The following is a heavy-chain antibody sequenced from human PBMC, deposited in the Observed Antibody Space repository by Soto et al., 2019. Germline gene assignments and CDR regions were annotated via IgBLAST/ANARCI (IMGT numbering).Heavy chain of an antibody. V-gene: IGHV1-69*06. J-gene: IGHJ5*02. CDR2: IIPIFGTA. Sequence: ASVKVSCKASGGTFSSYAISWVRQAPGQGLEWMGGIIPIFGTANYAQKFQGRVTITADKSTNTAYMELSSLRSEDTAVYYCARGNIVVVPAAMRGNWFDPWGQGTQVTVSS. CDR1: GGTFSSYA. CDR3: ARGNIVVVPAAMRGNWFDP. D-gene: IGHD2-2*01.